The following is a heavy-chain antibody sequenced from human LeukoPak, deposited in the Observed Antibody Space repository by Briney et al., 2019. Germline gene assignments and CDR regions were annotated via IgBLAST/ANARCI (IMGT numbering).Heavy chain of an antibody. CDR2: ISYDGSNK. J-gene: IGHJ4*02. Sequence: GGSLRLSCAASGFTFSRYVMHWVRQAPGKGLEWVAVISYDGSNKYYADSVKGRFTISRDSSKNTLYLQMNSLRAEGTAVYYCATTYDILTGFDYWGQGTLVTVSS. D-gene: IGHD3-9*01. CDR3: ATTYDILTGFDY. V-gene: IGHV3-30*03. CDR1: GFTFSRYV.